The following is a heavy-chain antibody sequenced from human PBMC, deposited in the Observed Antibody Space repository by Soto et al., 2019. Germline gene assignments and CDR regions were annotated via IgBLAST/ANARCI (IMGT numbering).Heavy chain of an antibody. Sequence: ASVKVSCKASGGTFSSYAISWVRHAPGQGLEWMGGIIPIFGTANYAQKFQGRVTITADESTSTAYMELSSLRSEDTAVYYCASGATIAAAGFDPWGQGTLVTVSS. CDR2: IIPIFGTA. CDR1: GGTFSSYA. J-gene: IGHJ5*02. V-gene: IGHV1-69*13. CDR3: ASGATIAAAGFDP. D-gene: IGHD6-13*01.